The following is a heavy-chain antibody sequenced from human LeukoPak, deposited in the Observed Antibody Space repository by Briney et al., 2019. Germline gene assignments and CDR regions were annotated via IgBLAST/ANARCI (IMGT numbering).Heavy chain of an antibody. V-gene: IGHV3-23*01. CDR2: ISGSGGST. J-gene: IGHJ4*02. CDR3: AKFPMVRGVTIH. D-gene: IGHD3-10*01. CDR1: GFTFSDYI. Sequence: QPGGSLRLSCAASGFTFSDYILNWVRQAPGKGLEWVSAISGSGGSTYYADSVKGRFTISRDNSKNTLYLQMNSLRAEDTAVYYCAKFPMVRGVTIHWGQGTLVTVSS.